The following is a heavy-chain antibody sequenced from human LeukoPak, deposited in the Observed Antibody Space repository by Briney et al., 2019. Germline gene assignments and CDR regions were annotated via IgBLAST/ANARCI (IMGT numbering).Heavy chain of an antibody. Sequence: SVKVSCKASGDTVRKYATGWVRQAPGQGLEWIGGIISTYGASNSAQKFQGRVTLTTDESANTAYMELRSLRSQDTAVYYCARDRTGYGNYYFDSWGQGTPVTVSS. CDR2: IISTYGAS. V-gene: IGHV1-69*05. J-gene: IGHJ4*02. CDR1: GDTVRKYA. CDR3: ARDRTGYGNYYFDS. D-gene: IGHD5-18*01.